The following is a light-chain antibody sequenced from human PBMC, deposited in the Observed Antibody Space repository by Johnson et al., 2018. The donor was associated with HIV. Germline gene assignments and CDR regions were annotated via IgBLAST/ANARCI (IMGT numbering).Light chain of an antibody. CDR1: SSNIENYF. Sequence: QSALTQPPSVSAAPGQRVNISCSGHSSNIENYFVSWYQQLPGAAPRLLIYEDYKRPSGIPDRFSGSKSGASATLGITGLQPGAEADYSCGVWDASLRPHYVFGTGTTITVL. V-gene: IGLV1-51*02. CDR3: GVWDASLRPHYV. J-gene: IGLJ1*01. CDR2: EDY.